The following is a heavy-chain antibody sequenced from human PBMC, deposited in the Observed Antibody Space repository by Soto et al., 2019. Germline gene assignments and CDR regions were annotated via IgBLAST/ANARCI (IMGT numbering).Heavy chain of an antibody. V-gene: IGHV4-30-4*01. Sequence: QVQLQESGPGLVKPSQTLSLTCTVSGGSISSGDYYWSWIRQPPGKGLEWIGYIYYSGSTYYNPSLKTRVTISLDASKNQFSLKLSSVTAADTAVYYCARAQGSGFLVSWGQGTLVTVSS. CDR2: IYYSGST. J-gene: IGHJ4*02. CDR3: ARAQGSGFLVS. CDR1: GGSISSGDYY. D-gene: IGHD3-10*01.